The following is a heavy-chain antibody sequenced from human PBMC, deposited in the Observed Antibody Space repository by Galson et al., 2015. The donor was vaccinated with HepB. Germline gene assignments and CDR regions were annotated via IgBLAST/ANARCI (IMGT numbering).Heavy chain of an antibody. CDR1: GFTFNDYN. CDR3: ARDPPLGAPFDY. Sequence: SLRLSCAASGFTFNDYNMIWVRQAPGKGLEWVSSINSDSSYIYYAGSVRGRFTISRDNAKNSLYLQMNSLTVEDTAIYYCARDPPLGAPFDYWGQGTLVTVSS. J-gene: IGHJ4*02. D-gene: IGHD7-27*01. V-gene: IGHV3-21*01. CDR2: INSDSSYI.